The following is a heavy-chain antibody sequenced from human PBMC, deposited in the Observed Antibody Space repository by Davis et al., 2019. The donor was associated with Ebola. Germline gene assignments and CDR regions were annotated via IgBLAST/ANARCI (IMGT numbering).Heavy chain of an antibody. D-gene: IGHD1-26*01. CDR3: ARSGKVGATPWYFDY. Sequence: PGGSLRLSCKGSGYSFTSYWIGWVRQMPGKGLEWMGIIYPGDSDTRYSPSFQGQVTISADKSISTAYLQWSSLKASDTAMYYCARSGKVGATPWYFDYWGQGTLVTVSS. V-gene: IGHV5-51*01. J-gene: IGHJ4*02. CDR2: IYPGDSDT. CDR1: GYSFTSYW.